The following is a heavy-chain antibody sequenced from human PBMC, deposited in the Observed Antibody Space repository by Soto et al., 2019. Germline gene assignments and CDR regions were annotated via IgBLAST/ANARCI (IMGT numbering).Heavy chain of an antibody. D-gene: IGHD3-9*01. Sequence: GGSLRLSCAASGFTFSSYAMSWVRQAPGKGLEWVSAISGSGGSTYYADSVKGRFTISRDNSKNTLYLQMNSLRAEDTAVYYCAKDRRYFDWLFFGPIAYWGQGTLVTVSS. CDR1: GFTFSSYA. CDR3: AKDRRYFDWLFFGPIAY. J-gene: IGHJ4*02. CDR2: ISGSGGST. V-gene: IGHV3-23*01.